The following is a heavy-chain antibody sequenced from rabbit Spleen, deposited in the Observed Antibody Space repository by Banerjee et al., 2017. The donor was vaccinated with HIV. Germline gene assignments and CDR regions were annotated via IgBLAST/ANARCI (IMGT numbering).Heavy chain of an antibody. CDR3: ARDLVTAIGWNFAL. Sequence: QEQLVESGGDLVKPGASLTLTCTASGVSFSISSYMCWVRQAPGKGLEWIACIDAGSSAFTYFATWAKGRFTISKTSSTTVTLQMTRLTAADTATYFCARDLVTAIGWNFALWGQGTLVTVS. D-gene: IGHD7-1*01. CDR1: GVSFSISSY. CDR2: IDAGSSAFT. J-gene: IGHJ3*01. V-gene: IGHV1S45*01.